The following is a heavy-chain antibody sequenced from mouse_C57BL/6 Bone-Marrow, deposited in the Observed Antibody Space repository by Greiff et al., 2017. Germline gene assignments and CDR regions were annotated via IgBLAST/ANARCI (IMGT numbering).Heavy chain of an antibody. CDR2: INYDGSST. Sequence: EVQLVESEGGLVQPGSSMKLSCTASGFTFSDYYMAWVRQVPEKGLEWVANINYDGSSTYYLDSLKSRFIISRDNAKNILYLQMSSLKSEDTATYYCARDDSWYFDVWGTGTTVTVSS. D-gene: IGHD2-4*01. J-gene: IGHJ1*03. V-gene: IGHV5-16*01. CDR1: GFTFSDYY. CDR3: ARDDSWYFDV.